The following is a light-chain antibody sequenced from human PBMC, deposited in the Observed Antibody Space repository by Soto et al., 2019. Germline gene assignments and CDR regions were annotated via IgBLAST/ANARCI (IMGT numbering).Light chain of an antibody. CDR3: SSYTSDSSYV. Sequence: QSALTQPASVSGSPGQSITISCTGASSDVGLYDYVSWYQQHPGKAPQLMIYAVSNRPSGVSNRFSASKSGNTASLFISGLQAEDEAHYYCSSYTSDSSYVFGSGTKVTVL. CDR2: AVS. CDR1: SSDVGLYDY. V-gene: IGLV2-14*01. J-gene: IGLJ1*01.